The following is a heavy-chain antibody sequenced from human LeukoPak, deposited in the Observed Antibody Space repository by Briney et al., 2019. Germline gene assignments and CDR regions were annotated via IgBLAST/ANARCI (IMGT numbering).Heavy chain of an antibody. Sequence: GGSLRLSCAASGFTLSSYWMSWVRQAPGKGLEWVANMKQDGSEVYYGDSVKGRFTISRDNAKNSLYLQINSLRAEDTAMYYCARLRLGLFSSKYYFDYWGQGNLVTVSS. J-gene: IGHJ4*02. CDR2: MKQDGSEV. CDR1: GFTLSSYW. CDR3: ARLRLGLFSSKYYFDY. V-gene: IGHV3-7*05. D-gene: IGHD3-16*02.